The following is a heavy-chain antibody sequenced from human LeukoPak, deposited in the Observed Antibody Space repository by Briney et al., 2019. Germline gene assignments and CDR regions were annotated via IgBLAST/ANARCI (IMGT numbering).Heavy chain of an antibody. CDR2: ISAYNGNT. V-gene: IGHV1-18*01. Sequence: GASVKVSCKASGYTFTSYGISWVRQAPGQGLEWMGWISAYNGNTNYAQKLQGRVTMTTDTSTSTAYMVLRSLRSDDTAVYYCAILPSKVVVPAAHQDYWGQGTLVTVSS. CDR3: AILPSKVVVPAAHQDY. D-gene: IGHD2-2*01. CDR1: GYTFTSYG. J-gene: IGHJ4*02.